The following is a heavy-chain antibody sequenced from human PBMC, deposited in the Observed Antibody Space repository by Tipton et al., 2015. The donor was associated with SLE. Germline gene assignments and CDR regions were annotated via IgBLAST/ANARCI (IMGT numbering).Heavy chain of an antibody. J-gene: IGHJ4*02. D-gene: IGHD1-26*01. Sequence: GLVKPSGTLSLTCAVSGGSISSYYWSWIRQPPGKGLEWIGSLYHSGTTYYNPSLKSRVTISVDTSKNQFSLKLSSVTAADTAVYYCAGDSGNYFDYWGQGTLVTVSS. V-gene: IGHV4-59*12. CDR3: AGDSGNYFDY. CDR2: LYHSGTT. CDR1: GGSISSYY.